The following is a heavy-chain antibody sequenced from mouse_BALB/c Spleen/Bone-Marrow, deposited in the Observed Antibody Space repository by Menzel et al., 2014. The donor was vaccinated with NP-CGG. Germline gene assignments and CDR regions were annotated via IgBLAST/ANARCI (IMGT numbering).Heavy chain of an antibody. D-gene: IGHD2-4*01. CDR2: ISGGGSYT. J-gene: IGHJ3*01. V-gene: IGHV5-9-2*01. CDR1: GFTFXSYG. CDR3: ARHAYYDQTEVSFVY. Sequence: EVQLVESGGGLVKSGGSLKLSCAASGFTFXSYGMSWVRQTPEKRLEWVATISGGGSYTFYPDSVKGRLTISRDNAKNNRYLQLSSLRSEDTALYYCARHAYYDQTEVSFVYWGQGTLVTVSA.